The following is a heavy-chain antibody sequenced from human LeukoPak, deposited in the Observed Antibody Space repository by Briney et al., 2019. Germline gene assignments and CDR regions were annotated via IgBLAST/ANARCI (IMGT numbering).Heavy chain of an antibody. CDR2: INPSGGST. V-gene: IGHV1-46*01. Sequence: GASVKVSCKASGYTFTSYYMHWVRQAPGQGLEWMGIINPSGGSTSYAQKFQGRVTMTRDMSTSTVYMELSSLRSEDTAVYYCARDPVPLMDATMAGISAFDIWGQGTMVTVSS. CDR3: ARDPVPLMDATMAGISAFDI. CDR1: GYTFTSYY. J-gene: IGHJ3*02. D-gene: IGHD6-19*01.